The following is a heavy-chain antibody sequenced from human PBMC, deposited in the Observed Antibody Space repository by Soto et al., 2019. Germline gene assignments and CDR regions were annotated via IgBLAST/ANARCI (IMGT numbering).Heavy chain of an antibody. CDR2: IFSNDEK. CDR1: GFSLSNARMG. CDR3: ARIQGHEYSSSSEYYYYGMDV. D-gene: IGHD6-6*01. V-gene: IGHV2-26*01. Sequence: SGPTLVNPTETLTLTCTVSGFSLSNARMGVSWIRQPPGKALEWLAHIFSNDEKSYSTSLKSRLTISKDTSKSQVVLTMTNMDPVDTATYYCARIQGHEYSSSSEYYYYGMDVWGQGTTVTVSS. J-gene: IGHJ6*02.